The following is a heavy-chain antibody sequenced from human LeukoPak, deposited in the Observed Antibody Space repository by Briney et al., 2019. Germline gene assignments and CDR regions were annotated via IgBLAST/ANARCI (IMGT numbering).Heavy chain of an antibody. V-gene: IGHV1-18*01. J-gene: IGHJ3*02. Sequence: ASVKVSCKASGYTFTSYGISWVRQAPGQGLEWMGWISAYNGNTNYAQKLQGRVTMTTETSTSTAYMELRSLRSDDTAVYYCARVYDSSGYFPFDIWGQGTMVTVSS. D-gene: IGHD3-22*01. CDR1: GYTFTSYG. CDR2: ISAYNGNT. CDR3: ARVYDSSGYFPFDI.